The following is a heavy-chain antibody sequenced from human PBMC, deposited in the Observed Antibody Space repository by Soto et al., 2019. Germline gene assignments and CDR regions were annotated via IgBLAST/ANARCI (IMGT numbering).Heavy chain of an antibody. Sequence: SETLSLTCAVSGYSISSGNHFWNWIRQPPGRGLEWLGYMYYTGVTNYNPSLKSRVSMSVDTSKNQFSLKLTSLTAADTAVYYCARGGEPLGYYGLDVWGQGTTVTVSS. CDR2: MYYTGVT. D-gene: IGHD3-10*01. J-gene: IGHJ6*02. CDR1: GYSISSGNHF. V-gene: IGHV4-61*01. CDR3: ARGGEPLGYYGLDV.